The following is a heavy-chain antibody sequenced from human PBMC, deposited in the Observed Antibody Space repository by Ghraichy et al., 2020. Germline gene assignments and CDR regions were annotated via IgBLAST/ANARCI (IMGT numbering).Heavy chain of an antibody. CDR1: GGSMSSYSDY. CDR2: IYNSVST. CDR3: ARNKPGSLSGWFDP. Sequence: SETLSLTCSVSGGSMSSYSDYWGWLRQPPGKGLEWIGSIYNSVSTHYNPSLRSRVTVSIDTSKDQFSLRLTSVTAADTAVYYCARNKPGSLSGWFDPWGQGSLVIVSS. J-gene: IGHJ5*02. D-gene: IGHD6-6*01. V-gene: IGHV4-39*01.